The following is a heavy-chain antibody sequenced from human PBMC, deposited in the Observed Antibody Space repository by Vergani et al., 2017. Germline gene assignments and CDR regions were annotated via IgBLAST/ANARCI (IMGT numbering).Heavy chain of an antibody. CDR2: IYYSGST. Sequence: QLQLQESGPGLVKPSETLSLTCTVSGGSISSSSYYWGWIRQPPGKGLEWIGSIYYSGSTYYNPSLKSRVTISVDTSKNQFSLKLSSVTAADTAVYYCVRNRYYYGMDVWGQGTTVTVSS. CDR3: VRNRYYYGMDV. CDR1: GGSISSSSYY. V-gene: IGHV4-39*01. J-gene: IGHJ6*02.